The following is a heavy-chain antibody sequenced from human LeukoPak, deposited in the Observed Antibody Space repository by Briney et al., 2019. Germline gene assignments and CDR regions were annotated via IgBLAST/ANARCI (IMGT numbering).Heavy chain of an antibody. J-gene: IGHJ5*02. CDR3: ASLYGSGPNWFDP. V-gene: IGHV3-74*01. CDR1: GFTFSSYW. D-gene: IGHD3-10*01. CDR2: IKTDGSST. Sequence: GGSLRLSCAASGFTFSSYWMHWVRQAPGKGLVWVSHIKTDGSSTNYAESVKGRFTISRDNAKNTVYLQMNSLRAEDTAVYYCASLYGSGPNWFDPWGQGTLVTVSS.